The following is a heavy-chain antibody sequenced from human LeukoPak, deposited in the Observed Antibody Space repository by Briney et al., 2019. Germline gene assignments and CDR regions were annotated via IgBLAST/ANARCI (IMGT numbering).Heavy chain of an antibody. V-gene: IGHV3-30-3*01. Sequence: GGSLRLSCAASGFTFSSYAMHWVRQAPGKGLEWVAVISYDGSNKYYADSVKGRFTISRDNSKNTLYLQMNSLRAEDTAVYYCASHSSRPDYWGQGTLVTASS. J-gene: IGHJ4*02. CDR2: ISYDGSNK. D-gene: IGHD6-13*01. CDR1: GFTFSSYA. CDR3: ASHSSRPDY.